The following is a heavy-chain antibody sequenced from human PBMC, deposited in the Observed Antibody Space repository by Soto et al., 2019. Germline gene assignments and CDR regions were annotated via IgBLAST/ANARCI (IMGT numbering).Heavy chain of an antibody. J-gene: IGHJ4*02. D-gene: IGHD3-16*01. CDR3: ARVLITSGALEYSFDY. V-gene: IGHV4-39*01. Sequence: PSETLSLTCTVSGGSISRSSYFWGWIRQPPGKGLEWIGSIYYSGRTYYNPSLKSRATISVDTSKNQFFLKLSSVTAADTAVYFCARVLITSGALEYSFDYWGPGSLVTVSS. CDR1: GGSISRSSYF. CDR2: IYYSGRT.